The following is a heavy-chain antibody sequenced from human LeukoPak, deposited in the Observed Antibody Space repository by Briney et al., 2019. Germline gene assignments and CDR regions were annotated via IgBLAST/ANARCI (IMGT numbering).Heavy chain of an antibody. CDR3: ETDVDRRQRRVTTPYDY. D-gene: IGHD1-1*01. CDR1: GGSISSGDYY. V-gene: IGHV3-23*01. Sequence: LSLTCTVSGGSISSGDYYWSWVRQASGKGLEWVSAISGSGVSTYYADSGKGRVTISRDNSKNTLYLQMNSLSDEHTAVNYSETDVDRRQRRVTTPYDYWGQGTLVTVSS. CDR2: ISGSGVST. J-gene: IGHJ4*02.